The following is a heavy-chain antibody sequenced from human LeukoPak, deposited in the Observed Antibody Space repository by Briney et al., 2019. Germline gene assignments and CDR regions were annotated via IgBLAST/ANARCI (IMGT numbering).Heavy chain of an antibody. CDR2: INAGNGDT. D-gene: IGHD2-21*02. V-gene: IGHV1-3*01. J-gene: IGHJ4*02. Sequence: GASVKVSCKASGYTFTNYVVHWVRQAPGQRPEWMGYINAGNGDTKYSKNFQDRVTITRDTSASTAYMEVSSLISEDTALYSCVRDDCAADACYPGGYWGQGTLVTVSS. CDR3: VRDDCAADACYPGGY. CDR1: GYTFTNYV.